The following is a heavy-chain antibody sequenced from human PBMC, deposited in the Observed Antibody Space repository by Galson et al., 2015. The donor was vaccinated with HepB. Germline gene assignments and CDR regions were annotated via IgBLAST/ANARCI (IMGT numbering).Heavy chain of an antibody. CDR1: GYTFTSYG. J-gene: IGHJ4*02. CDR3: ARGAPRGNYDSSGYYSFDY. V-gene: IGHV1-18*04. Sequence: SVKVSCKASGYTFTSYGISWVRQAPGQGLEWMGWISAYNGNTNYAQKLQGRVTMTTDTSTSTAYMELRSLRSDDTAVYYCARGAPRGNYDSSGYYSFDYWGQGTLVTVSS. CDR2: ISAYNGNT. D-gene: IGHD3-22*01.